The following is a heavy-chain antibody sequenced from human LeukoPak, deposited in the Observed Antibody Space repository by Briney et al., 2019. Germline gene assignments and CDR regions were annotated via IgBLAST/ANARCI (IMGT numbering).Heavy chain of an antibody. Sequence: PGGSLRLFCAASGFPFSTNAMSWVRQAPGKGLEWVSGILGSGVATFYADSVKGRFTISRDNSKNTLYLQMDSLGAADTAVYYCAKAKYDYGDPVGGFDPWGQGTLVTVS. CDR2: ILGSGVAT. CDR3: AKAKYDYGDPVGGFDP. D-gene: IGHD4/OR15-4a*01. V-gene: IGHV3-23*01. J-gene: IGHJ5*02. CDR1: GFPFSTNA.